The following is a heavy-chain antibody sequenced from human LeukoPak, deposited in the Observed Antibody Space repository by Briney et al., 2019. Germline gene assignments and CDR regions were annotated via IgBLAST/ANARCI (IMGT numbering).Heavy chain of an antibody. D-gene: IGHD6-13*01. Sequence: SETLSLTCIVSGGSINSNTYYWGWIRQSPGKGLEWIGSIYYNGNTYYNPSLKSRVTMSVDTSKNQFSLKLSSVTAADTAVYYCASGIAENWFDPWGQGTLVTVSS. CDR2: IYYNGNT. J-gene: IGHJ5*02. V-gene: IGHV4-39*07. CDR1: GGSINSNTYY. CDR3: ASGIAENWFDP.